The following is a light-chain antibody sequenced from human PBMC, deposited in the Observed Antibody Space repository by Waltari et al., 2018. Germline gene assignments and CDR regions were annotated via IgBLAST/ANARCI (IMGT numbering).Light chain of an antibody. CDR1: SPNIGAGYD. Sequence: QSVLTQPPSASGAPGPRVTISCTGRSPNIGAGYDVHWYQQLPGTAPKLLIYGNSNRPSEVPDQFSGSKAGTSASLAITGLQAEDEADYYCQSYDSSLSGSVFGGGTKLTVL. CDR2: GNS. J-gene: IGLJ2*01. V-gene: IGLV1-40*01. CDR3: QSYDSSLSGSV.